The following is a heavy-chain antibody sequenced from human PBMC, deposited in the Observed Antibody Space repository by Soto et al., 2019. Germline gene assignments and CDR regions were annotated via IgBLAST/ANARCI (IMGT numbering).Heavy chain of an antibody. Sequence: EVQLLEAGGGFVQPGGSLGLSFAAPGFTFANYGMSWVRQAPGKGLEWVSAIIGNGDMTYYADSVKGRFTISRDNSKNTLYVQLNNLRAEDMAIYYCAKDRDYGDSFPFDGWGQGTLVTVSS. D-gene: IGHD4-17*01. J-gene: IGHJ4*02. V-gene: IGHV3-23*01. CDR1: GFTFANYG. CDR2: IIGNGDMT. CDR3: AKDRDYGDSFPFDG.